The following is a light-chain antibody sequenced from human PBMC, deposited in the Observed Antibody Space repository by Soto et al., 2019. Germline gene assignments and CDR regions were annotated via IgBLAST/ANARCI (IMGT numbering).Light chain of an antibody. V-gene: IGKV3-20*01. J-gene: IGKJ2*01. CDR1: QSVSSSY. Sequence: EIVLTQSPGTLSLSPGERATLSCRASQSVSSSYLAWYQQKPGQAPRLLIYGASSRATGIADRFSGSGSGTSITLTISRLAPEDLAVYYCQQYGSSYTFGQGTKLEIK. CDR3: QQYGSSYT. CDR2: GAS.